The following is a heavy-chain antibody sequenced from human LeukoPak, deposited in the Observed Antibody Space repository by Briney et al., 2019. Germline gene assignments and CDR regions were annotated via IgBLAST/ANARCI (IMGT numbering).Heavy chain of an antibody. J-gene: IGHJ3*01. D-gene: IGHD1-26*01. V-gene: IGHV3-20*04. CDR1: GFTFDDYG. CDR2: INWSGGST. Sequence: PGGSLRLSCAASGFTFDDYGMSWVRQAPGKGLEWVSGINWSGGSTGYADSVKGRFTISRDNAKNSLYLQMNSLRAEDTALYYCARTIGSKNAFDLWGQGTMVTVSS. CDR3: ARTIGSKNAFDL.